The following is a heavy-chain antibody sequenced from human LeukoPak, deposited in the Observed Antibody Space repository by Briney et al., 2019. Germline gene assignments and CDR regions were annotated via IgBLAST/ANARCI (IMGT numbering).Heavy chain of an antibody. CDR1: GFTFSAYW. J-gene: IGHJ4*02. V-gene: IGHV3-7*01. D-gene: IGHD3-3*01. Sequence: GGSLRLSCTVSGFTFSAYWMSWVRQAPGKGLERVANIEHDGTTKFYLDSVKGRFTISRDNAKNSLYLQMNSLRAEDTAVYYCARAGRGYYDFWSGYLRAHGHDYWGQGTLVTVSS. CDR3: ARAGRGYYDFWSGYLRAHGHDY. CDR2: IEHDGTTK.